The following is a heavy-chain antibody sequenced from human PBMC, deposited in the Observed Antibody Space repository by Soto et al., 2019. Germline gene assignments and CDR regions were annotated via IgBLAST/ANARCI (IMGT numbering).Heavy chain of an antibody. CDR1: GFTFSSYS. V-gene: IGHV3-21*01. D-gene: IGHD3-22*01. Sequence: ESGGGLVKPGGSLRLSCAASGFTFSSYSMNWVRQAPGKGLEWVSSISSSSSYIYYADSVKGRFTISRDNAKNSLYLQMNSLRAEDTAVYYCARDMTVITLFDYWGQGTLVTVSS. CDR2: ISSSSSYI. CDR3: ARDMTVITLFDY. J-gene: IGHJ4*02.